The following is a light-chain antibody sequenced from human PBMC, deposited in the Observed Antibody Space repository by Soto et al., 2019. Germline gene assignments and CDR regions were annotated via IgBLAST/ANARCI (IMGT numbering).Light chain of an antibody. CDR1: QTISNF. J-gene: IGKJ1*01. V-gene: IGKV1-5*03. Sequence: DIQMTQSPSTLSASVGDRVTITCRATQTISNFVAWYQQKLGKAPKLLIYKASTLKSGVPSRFSGSGSGTEFTLTISSLQPDDFATYYCQHYNSYSEAFGQGTKVDIK. CDR2: KAS. CDR3: QHYNSYSEA.